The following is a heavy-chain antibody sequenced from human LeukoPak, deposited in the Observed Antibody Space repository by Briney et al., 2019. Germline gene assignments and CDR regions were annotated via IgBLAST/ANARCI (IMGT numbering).Heavy chain of an antibody. D-gene: IGHD2-15*01. CDR1: GFTFSSYE. CDR3: ASRSPVVVVAGSTDY. J-gene: IGHJ4*02. V-gene: IGHV3-48*03. Sequence: PGGSLRLSCAASGFTFSSYEMNWVRQAPGKGLEWVSYISSSGSTIYYADSVKGRFTISRDNAKNSLYLQMYSLRAEDTAVYYCASRSPVVVVAGSTDYWGQGTLVTVSS. CDR2: ISSSGSTI.